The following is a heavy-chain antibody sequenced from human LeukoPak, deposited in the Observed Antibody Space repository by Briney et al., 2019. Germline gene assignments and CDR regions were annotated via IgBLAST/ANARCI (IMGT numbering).Heavy chain of an antibody. CDR3: ARARGGSEALYYFDY. V-gene: IGHV4-34*01. Sequence: SETLSPTCAVYGGSFSGYYWSWIRQPPGKGLEWIGEINHSGSTNYNPSLKSRVTISVDTSKNQFSLKLSSVTAADTAVYYCARARGGSEALYYFDYWGQGTLVTVSS. D-gene: IGHD3-10*01. CDR1: GGSFSGYY. CDR2: INHSGST. J-gene: IGHJ4*02.